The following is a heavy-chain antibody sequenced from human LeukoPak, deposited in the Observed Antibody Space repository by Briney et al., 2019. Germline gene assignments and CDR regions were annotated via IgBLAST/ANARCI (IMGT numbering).Heavy chain of an antibody. CDR3: ARVRDQYYYYGMDV. CDR2: VFHTGGT. Sequence: SETLSLTCAVSGGSISSGHWWTWVRQPPGKGLEWVGEVFHTGGTNYNPSLKSRVTMSVDTSKNQFSLKLSSVTAADTAVYYCARVRDQYYYYGMDVWGQGTTVTVSS. J-gene: IGHJ6*02. V-gene: IGHV4-4*02. CDR1: GGSISSGHW.